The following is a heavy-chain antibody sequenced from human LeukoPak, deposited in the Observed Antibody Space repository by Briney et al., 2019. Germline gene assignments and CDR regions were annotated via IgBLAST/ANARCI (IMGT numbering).Heavy chain of an antibody. D-gene: IGHD3-3*01. J-gene: IGHJ5*02. Sequence: PPETLSLTCAVYGGSFSGYYWSWIRQPPGKGLEWIGEINHSGSTNYNPSLKSRVTISVDTSKNQFPLKLSSVTAADTAVYYCARGSVLNWFDPWGQGTLVTVSS. CDR1: GGSFSGYY. CDR2: INHSGST. V-gene: IGHV4-34*01. CDR3: ARGSVLNWFDP.